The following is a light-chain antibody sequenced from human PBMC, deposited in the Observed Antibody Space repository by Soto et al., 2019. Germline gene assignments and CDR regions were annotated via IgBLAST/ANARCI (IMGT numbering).Light chain of an antibody. CDR2: DAS. CDR3: QQYNSYSTWT. CDR1: QSISRW. J-gene: IGKJ1*01. V-gene: IGKV1-5*01. Sequence: DIQMTQSPSTLSASVGDRVTITCRASQSISRWLAWYQQKPGKAPKILIYDASILKSGVQSRFSGSMSGTEFTLTISSLQPDDFATYYCQQYNSYSTWTFGQGTEVEVK.